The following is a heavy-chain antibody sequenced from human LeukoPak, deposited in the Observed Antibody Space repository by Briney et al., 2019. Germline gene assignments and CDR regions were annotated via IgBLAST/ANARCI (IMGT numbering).Heavy chain of an antibody. V-gene: IGHV3-49*04. CDR2: IRGKGYGGTT. CDR1: GFTFGDYA. Sequence: GGSLRLSCTTSGFTFGDYAMSWVRQAPGKGLEWVGFIRGKGYGGTTEYAASVKGRFTISRDDSKSIAYLQMNTLKTEDTAVYYCAREAEMTTIYYFDYWGQGTLVTVSS. CDR3: AREAEMTTIYYFDY. D-gene: IGHD5-24*01. J-gene: IGHJ4*02.